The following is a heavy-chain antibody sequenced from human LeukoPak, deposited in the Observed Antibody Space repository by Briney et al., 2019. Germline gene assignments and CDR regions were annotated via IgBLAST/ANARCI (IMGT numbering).Heavy chain of an antibody. J-gene: IGHJ6*03. D-gene: IGHD4-17*01. CDR3: AKSPADYGDFTHIYSFFFYMDV. CDR2: ISSSGDNT. Sequence: GGTLRLSCAASGFTLRNYGMSWVRQAPGKGLEWVSGISSSGDNTYYADSVKGRFTISRDNSKSTLYLQMNSLRGEDTAVYSCAKSPADYGDFTHIYSFFFYMDVWGKGTTVTVSS. V-gene: IGHV3-23*01. CDR1: GFTLRNYG.